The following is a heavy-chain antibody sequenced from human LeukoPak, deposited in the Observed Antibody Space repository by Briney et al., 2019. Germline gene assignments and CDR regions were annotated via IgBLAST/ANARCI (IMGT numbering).Heavy chain of an antibody. CDR2: IKQDGSEK. Sequence: PGGSLRLSCAASGFTFSDYWMTWVRQAPGKGLEWVANIKQDGSEKYYVDSVKGRFTISRDNSKNSLYLQMNSLRTEDTALYYCAKTPPSYGRWGQGTLVTVSS. V-gene: IGHV3-7*05. D-gene: IGHD4-23*01. CDR1: GFTFSDYW. J-gene: IGHJ4*02. CDR3: AKTPPSYGR.